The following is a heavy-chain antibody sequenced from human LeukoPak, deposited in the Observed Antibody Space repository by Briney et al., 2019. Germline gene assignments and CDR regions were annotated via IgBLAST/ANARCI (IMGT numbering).Heavy chain of an antibody. CDR1: GYTFTGYY. J-gene: IGHJ4*02. D-gene: IGHD3-22*01. CDR2: INPNSGDT. CDR3: AKGDQYDSSGYLD. V-gene: IGHV1-2*02. Sequence: ASVKVSCKASGYTFTGYYMHWVRQAPGQGLEWMGWINPNSGDTNYPQKFQGRVTMTRDTSISTAYMELSSLRSDDTAVYYCAKGDQYDSSGYLDWGQGTLVTVSS.